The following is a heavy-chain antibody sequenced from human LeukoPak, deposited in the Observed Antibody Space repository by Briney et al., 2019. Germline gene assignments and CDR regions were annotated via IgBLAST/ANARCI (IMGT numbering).Heavy chain of an antibody. D-gene: IGHD3-10*01. Sequence: GGSLRLSCAASGFTFSSYSMNSVRQAPGKGLGWGSSISSSSSYIYYADSVKGRFTISRDNPQKSLYLQMNRLRAQDTDLYYCPRDSPHYYGSGSRERYSDYWGQGTLVSVSS. CDR1: GFTFSSYS. J-gene: IGHJ4*02. CDR3: PRDSPHYYGSGSRERYSDY. CDR2: ISSSSSYI. V-gene: IGHV3-21*04.